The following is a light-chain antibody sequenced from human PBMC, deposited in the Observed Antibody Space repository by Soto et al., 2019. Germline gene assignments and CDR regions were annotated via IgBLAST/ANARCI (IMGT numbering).Light chain of an antibody. Sequence: EIVMTQSPGTLSVSTGEGATLSCRASQSVDSNLAWYPQKPGQAPRLLIYGASTRATGIPDRFRGSGSGTEFTLTISSLQSEDFAVYYCQQYDSWPLTFGGGTKVEIK. V-gene: IGKV3D-15*01. J-gene: IGKJ4*01. CDR1: QSVDSN. CDR3: QQYDSWPLT. CDR2: GAS.